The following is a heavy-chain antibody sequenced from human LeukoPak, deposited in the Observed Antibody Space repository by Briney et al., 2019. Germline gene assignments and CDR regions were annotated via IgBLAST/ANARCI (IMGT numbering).Heavy chain of an antibody. Sequence: GGSLRLSCAASGFTFSSYGMHWVRQAPGKGLEWVAVISYDGSNKYYADSVKGRFTISRDNSKNTLYLQMNSLRAEDTAVYYCAREMVGFDIWGQGTMVTVSS. CDR1: GFTFSSYG. CDR2: ISYDGSNK. CDR3: AREMVGFDI. D-gene: IGHD2-15*01. J-gene: IGHJ3*02. V-gene: IGHV3-30*03.